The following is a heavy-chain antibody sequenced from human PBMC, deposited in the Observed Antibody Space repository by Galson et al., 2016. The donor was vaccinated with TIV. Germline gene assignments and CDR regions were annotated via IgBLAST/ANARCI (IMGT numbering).Heavy chain of an antibody. CDR1: GVSISGHY. Sequence: KPSRTLSLTCTVSGVSISGHYWTWIRQPPGKGLEWIGYIYYNGPTNYSPSLKSRVTFSVDTSKNQVSLKLNSVTAADTAVYYCARERRDYYYGMDVWGQGTTVIVSS. J-gene: IGHJ6*02. CDR3: ARERRDYYYGMDV. CDR2: IYYNGPT. V-gene: IGHV4-59*11.